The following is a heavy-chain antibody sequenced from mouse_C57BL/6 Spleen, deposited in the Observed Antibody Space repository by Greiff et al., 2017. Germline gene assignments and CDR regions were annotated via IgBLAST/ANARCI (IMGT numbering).Heavy chain of an antibody. D-gene: IGHD2-5*01. Sequence: VPLQQPGAELVKPGASVKLSCKASGYTFTSYWMHWVKQRPGQGLEWIGMIHPNSGSTNYNEKFKSKATLTVDKSSSTAYMQLSSLTSEDSAVYYCARGSYSNFAMDYWGQGTSVTVSS. CDR3: ARGSYSNFAMDY. CDR2: IHPNSGST. CDR1: GYTFTSYW. J-gene: IGHJ4*01. V-gene: IGHV1-64*01.